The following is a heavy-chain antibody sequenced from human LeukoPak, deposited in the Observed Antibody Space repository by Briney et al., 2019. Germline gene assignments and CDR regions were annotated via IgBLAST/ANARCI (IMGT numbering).Heavy chain of an antibody. CDR1: GGSISSSSYY. J-gene: IGHJ3*02. CDR3: ARGRGSHPFDAFDI. V-gene: IGHV4-39*07. Sequence: PSETLSLTCTVSGGSISSSSYYWGWIRQPPGKGLEWIGSIYYSGSTYYNPSLKSRVTISVDTSKNQFSLKLSSVTAADTAVYYCARGRGSHPFDAFDIWGQGTMVTVS. CDR2: IYYSGST. D-gene: IGHD3-16*01.